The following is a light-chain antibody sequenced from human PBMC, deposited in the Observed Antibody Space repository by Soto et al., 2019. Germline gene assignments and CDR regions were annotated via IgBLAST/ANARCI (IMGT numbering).Light chain of an antibody. Sequence: HMTQKPSSLAASLGDRATVAXRASPSVGLWLAWFQQKAGXAPKXXXDKXSRLESGCPSRISGSGSGTEFTRTISSLQPADCATYYCQQYTRDPCTFGQGTKVDIK. V-gene: IGKV1-5*03. CDR1: PSVGLW. J-gene: IGKJ1*01. CDR2: KXS. CDR3: QQYTRDPCT.